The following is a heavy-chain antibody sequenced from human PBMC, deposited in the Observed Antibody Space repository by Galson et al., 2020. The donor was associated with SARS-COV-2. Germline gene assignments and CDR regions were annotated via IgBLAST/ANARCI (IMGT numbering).Heavy chain of an antibody. CDR3: ARVLYYYDSSGYFCWFDP. Sequence: ASVNVSCMASLYTFTSHDITWLRQAPRQRLEWMGWMNANSVHTDYAQKFQARVTMTRDTSTNTAYLELSSLTSEDTAIYYCARVLYYYDSSGYFCWFDPWGQGTQVTVSS. J-gene: IGHJ5*02. V-gene: IGHV1-8*01. CDR1: LYTFTSHD. D-gene: IGHD3-22*01. CDR2: MNANSVHT.